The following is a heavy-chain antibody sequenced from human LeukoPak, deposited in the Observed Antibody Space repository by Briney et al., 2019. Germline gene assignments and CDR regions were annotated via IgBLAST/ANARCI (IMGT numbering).Heavy chain of an antibody. CDR3: ARSILQSGGSCCWYYFDY. D-gene: IGHD2-15*01. CDR1: GGSVSTYL. Sequence: PSETLSLTFTAPGGSVSTYLWSWIRQPPGRGLEWIGVLYYSGRTGFNHTLKSRVTTSVDTSKNQLSLKLSSVTAADTAVYYCARSILQSGGSCCWYYFDYWGQGTLVTVSS. V-gene: IGHV4-59*02. J-gene: IGHJ4*02. CDR2: LYYSGRT.